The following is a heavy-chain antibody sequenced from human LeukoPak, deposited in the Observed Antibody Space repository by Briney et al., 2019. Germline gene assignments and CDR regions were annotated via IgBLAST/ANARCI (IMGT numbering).Heavy chain of an antibody. CDR2: INTGNGNT. V-gene: IGHV1-3*04. CDR3: AIYSYGVFDY. Sequence: ASVKVSFKASGYSFTSYAMHWVRQAPGQRLEWMGWINTGNGNTKYSQKFQDRVTITRDTSASTAYMELSSLRSEDAAVYYCAIYSYGVFDYWGQGTLVTVSS. J-gene: IGHJ4*02. CDR1: GYSFTSYA. D-gene: IGHD5-18*01.